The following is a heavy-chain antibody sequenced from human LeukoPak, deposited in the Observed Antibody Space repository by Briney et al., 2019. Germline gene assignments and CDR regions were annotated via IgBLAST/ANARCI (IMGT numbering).Heavy chain of an antibody. CDR2: IVIGSGNT. J-gene: IGHJ4*02. Sequence: SVRVSCQASGFRFRSSAIQWVRQDRGQRLEWLGWIVIGSGNTIYSQRFRERVTISRDMSTETAYLEVSGLRTDDTAVYYCAAAPMGDCWGQGTLVTVSS. CDR1: GFRFRSSA. V-gene: IGHV1-58*02. CDR3: AAAPMGDC.